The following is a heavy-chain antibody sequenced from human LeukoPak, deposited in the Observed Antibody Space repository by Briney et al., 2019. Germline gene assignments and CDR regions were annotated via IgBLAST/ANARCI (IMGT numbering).Heavy chain of an antibody. Sequence: GGSLRLSCAASGFTFSSYGMHWVRQAPGKGLEWVAVIWYDGSNKYYADSVKGRFTISRDNSNNTLFLQMNSLRAEDTAVYHCAVKYGSGSYYFDFWGQGTLVTVSS. CDR2: IWYDGSNK. V-gene: IGHV3-33*01. CDR3: AVKYGSGSYYFDF. CDR1: GFTFSSYG. D-gene: IGHD3-10*01. J-gene: IGHJ4*02.